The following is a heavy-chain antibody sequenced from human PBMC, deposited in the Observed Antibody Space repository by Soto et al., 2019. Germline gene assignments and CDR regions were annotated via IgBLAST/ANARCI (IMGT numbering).Heavy chain of an antibody. CDR2: ISSNGGST. Sequence: GESLKISCAASGFTFSSYAMHWVRQAPGKGLEYVSAISSNGGSTYYANSVKGRFTISRDNSKNTLYLQMGSLRAEDMAVYYCARVGIRLGDAFDIWGQGTMVTVSS. CDR1: GFTFSSYA. V-gene: IGHV3-64*01. J-gene: IGHJ3*02. CDR3: ARVGIRLGDAFDI. D-gene: IGHD3-9*01.